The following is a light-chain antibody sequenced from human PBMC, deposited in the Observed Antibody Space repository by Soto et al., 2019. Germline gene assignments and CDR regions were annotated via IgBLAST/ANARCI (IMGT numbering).Light chain of an antibody. Sequence: QSVLTQPPSVSGTPGQRVTISCSGSRSNIGGNAVTWYQQLPGTPPKLLIYDHDRRPSGIPDRFSGSKSGTSATLGITGLQPGDEADYYCGTWDSSLSAYVFGTGTKLTVL. J-gene: IGLJ1*01. CDR2: DHD. CDR3: GTWDSSLSAYV. CDR1: RSNIGGNA. V-gene: IGLV1-51*01.